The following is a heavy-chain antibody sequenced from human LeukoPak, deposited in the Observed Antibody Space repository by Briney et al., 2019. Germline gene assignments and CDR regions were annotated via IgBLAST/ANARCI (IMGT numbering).Heavy chain of an antibody. Sequence: QPGRSLRLSCAASGFTFSSYGMHWVRQAPGKGLEWXXXXSYDGSNKYYADSVKGRFTISRDNSKNTLYLQMNSLRAEDTAVYYCAKDRVATRHYYGMDVWGQGTTVTVSS. V-gene: IGHV3-30*18. CDR1: GFTFSSYG. CDR2: XSYDGSNK. J-gene: IGHJ6*02. D-gene: IGHD5-12*01. CDR3: AKDRVATRHYYGMDV.